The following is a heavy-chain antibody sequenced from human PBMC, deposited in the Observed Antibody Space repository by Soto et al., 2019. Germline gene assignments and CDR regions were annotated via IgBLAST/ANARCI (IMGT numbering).Heavy chain of an antibody. Sequence: EVQMLESGGALAQPGGSLTVSCAASGFTFNNFAMSWVRQAAGRGLEWVSSIRTSGDNTHYAGSVRGRFTISRDNFKNTLYLQMDSLRADDTAVYYCARVLSGNNCGGFDYWGQGIRVTVSS. V-gene: IGHV3-23*01. CDR1: GFTFNNFA. CDR3: ARVLSGNNCGGFDY. CDR2: IRTSGDNT. J-gene: IGHJ4*02. D-gene: IGHD1-1*01.